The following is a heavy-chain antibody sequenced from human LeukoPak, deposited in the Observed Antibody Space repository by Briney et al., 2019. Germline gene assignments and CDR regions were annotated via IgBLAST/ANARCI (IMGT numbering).Heavy chain of an antibody. D-gene: IGHD2-21*02. Sequence: ASVKVSCKASGYTFTNYAIHWVRQAPGQRLGWMGWLNAGNGITKHSQKFQDRVTITRDTSASTAYMELSSLRSEDTAVYYCARDLDRDEYGDFTDYWGQGTLVTVSS. J-gene: IGHJ4*02. CDR2: LNAGNGIT. CDR3: ARDLDRDEYGDFTDY. V-gene: IGHV1-3*01. CDR1: GYTFTNYA.